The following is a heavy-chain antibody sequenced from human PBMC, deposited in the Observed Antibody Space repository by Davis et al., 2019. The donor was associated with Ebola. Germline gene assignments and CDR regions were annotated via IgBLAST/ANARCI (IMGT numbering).Heavy chain of an antibody. Sequence: PGGSLRLSCAASGFTFSTYGMTWVRQAPGKGLEWVSHINSGGSYISYTDSVKGRFIISRDDAKSTVYLQMNSLRDEDTAVYYCTRDFQAHLNYYSDSWGQGTLVTVSS. CDR1: GFTFSTYG. CDR2: INSGGSYI. CDR3: TRDFQAHLNYYSDS. V-gene: IGHV3-48*02. J-gene: IGHJ4*02.